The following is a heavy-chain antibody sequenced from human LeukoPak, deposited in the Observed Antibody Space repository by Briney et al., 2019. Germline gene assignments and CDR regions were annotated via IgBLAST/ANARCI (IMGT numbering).Heavy chain of an antibody. CDR3: ARDSGRCSSTSCYPDDAFDI. CDR2: IIPIFGTA. J-gene: IGHJ3*02. V-gene: IGHV1-69*05. Sequence: SVKVSCKASGGTFSSYAISWVRQAPGQGLEWMGGIIPIFGTANYAQKFQGRVTITTDESTSTAYMELSSLRSEDTAVYYCARDSGRCSSTSCYPDDAFDIWGQGTMVTVSS. CDR1: GGTFSSYA. D-gene: IGHD2-2*01.